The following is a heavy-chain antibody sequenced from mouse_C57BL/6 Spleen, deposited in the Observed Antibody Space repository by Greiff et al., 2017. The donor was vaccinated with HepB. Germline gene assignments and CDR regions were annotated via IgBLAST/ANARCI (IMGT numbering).Heavy chain of an antibody. D-gene: IGHD1-1*01. J-gene: IGHJ2*01. CDR3: ARDQHGSSYFDY. CDR2: INYDGSST. CDR1: GFTFSDYY. V-gene: IGHV5-16*01. Sequence: EVHLVESEGGLVQPGSSMKLSCTASGFTFSDYYMAWVRQVPEKGLEWVANINYDGSSTYYLDSLKSRFIISRDNAKNILYLQMSSLKSEDTATYYCARDQHGSSYFDYWGQGTTLTVSS.